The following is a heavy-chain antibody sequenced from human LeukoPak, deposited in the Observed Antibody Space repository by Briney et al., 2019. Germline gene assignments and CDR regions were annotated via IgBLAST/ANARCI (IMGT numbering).Heavy chain of an antibody. D-gene: IGHD3-22*01. Sequence: GGSLRLSCVASGFTFNSRNMNWVRQAPGKGLEWVAYISSSYNTIYYRDSVQGRFIISRDNAKNSLSLQMNTLRAEDSGIYHCARATSDSSGYPVSDYWGQGTLVTVSS. CDR1: GFTFNSRN. CDR3: ARATSDSSGYPVSDY. V-gene: IGHV3-48*03. J-gene: IGHJ4*02. CDR2: ISSSYNTI.